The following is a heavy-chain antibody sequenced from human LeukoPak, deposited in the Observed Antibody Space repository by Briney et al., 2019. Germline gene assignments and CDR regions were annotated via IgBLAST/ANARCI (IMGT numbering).Heavy chain of an antibody. J-gene: IGHJ3*02. V-gene: IGHV3-66*01. CDR3: ATYSLGGAFDI. CDR2: IYSGGST. Sequence: PGGSLRLSCAASGFTVSSNYMSWLRQAPGKGLEWVSVIYSGGSTYYADSVKGRFTISRDNSKNTLYLQMNSLRAEDTAVYYCATYSLGGAFDIWGQGTMVTVSS. CDR1: GFTVSSNY. D-gene: IGHD3-10*01.